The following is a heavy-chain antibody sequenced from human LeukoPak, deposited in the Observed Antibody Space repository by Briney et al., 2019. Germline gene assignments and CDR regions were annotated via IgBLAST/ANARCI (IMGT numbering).Heavy chain of an antibody. CDR2: IKSDGSDT. Sequence: GGSLRLSCAASGFTLSSYWMHWVRQVPGKGLVWVSRIKSDGSDTRYADSVKGRFTISRDNAKNTLYLQMNSLRAEDTAVFYCARESISFAEDNWFDPWGQGTLVTVSS. CDR3: ARESISFAEDNWFDP. CDR1: GFTLSSYW. J-gene: IGHJ5*02. D-gene: IGHD3-16*02. V-gene: IGHV3-74*01.